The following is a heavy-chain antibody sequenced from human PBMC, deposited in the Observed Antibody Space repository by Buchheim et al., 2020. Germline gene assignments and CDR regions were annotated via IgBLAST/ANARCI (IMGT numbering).Heavy chain of an antibody. CDR3: ATPDDQRGYSYGYA. D-gene: IGHD5-18*01. J-gene: IGHJ5*02. Sequence: EVQLVQSGAEVKKPGESLKISCKGSGYSFTSYWIGWVRQLPGKGLEWMGIIYPGDSDTRYSPSLQGQVTISADKSTSTPLPQWSSLKASDTAMYYCATPDDQRGYSYGYAWGQGTL. CDR1: GYSFTSYW. V-gene: IGHV5-51*01. CDR2: IYPGDSDT.